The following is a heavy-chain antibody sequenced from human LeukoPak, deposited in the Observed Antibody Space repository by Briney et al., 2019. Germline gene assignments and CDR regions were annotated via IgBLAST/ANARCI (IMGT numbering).Heavy chain of an antibody. J-gene: IGHJ4*02. CDR1: VRTISSYA. V-gene: IGHV1-69*13. CDR3: ASSGYSYGPFDY. Sequence: ASVKVSCKASVRTISSYATSWVRQAPCPGLEWMGGIIPIFATANYAQKFQGRVTITADESTSTAYMELSSLRSEDTAVYYCASSGYSYGPFDYWGQGTLVTVSS. D-gene: IGHD5-18*01. CDR2: IIPIFATA.